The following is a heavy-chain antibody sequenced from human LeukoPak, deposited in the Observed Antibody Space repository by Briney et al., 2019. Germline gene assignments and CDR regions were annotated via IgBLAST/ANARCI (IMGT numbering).Heavy chain of an antibody. Sequence: ASVKVSCKASGGTFSSYAISWVREAPGQGVEWMGGIIPIFGTANYAQKFQGRVTITADESTSTAYMELSSLRSEDTAVYYCAGYSGSYPMDYWGQGTLVTVSS. CDR3: AGYSGSYPMDY. J-gene: IGHJ4*02. V-gene: IGHV1-69*01. D-gene: IGHD1-26*01. CDR2: IIPIFGTA. CDR1: GGTFSSYA.